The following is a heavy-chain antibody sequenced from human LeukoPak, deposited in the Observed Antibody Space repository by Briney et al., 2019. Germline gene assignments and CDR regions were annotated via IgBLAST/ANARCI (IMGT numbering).Heavy chain of an antibody. Sequence: GGSLRLSCSGSGFTFINYVMAWVRQAPGKGLGWVSSIRLGGGLTHSADPVKGRFIISRDMNTLFLQMNNLRPEDTAMYYCARKITMVRGPLIKGYFDLWGRGTLVSVSS. CDR2: IRLGGGLT. CDR3: ARKITMVRGPLIKGYFDL. J-gene: IGHJ2*01. CDR1: GFTFINYV. D-gene: IGHD3-10*01. V-gene: IGHV3-23*01.